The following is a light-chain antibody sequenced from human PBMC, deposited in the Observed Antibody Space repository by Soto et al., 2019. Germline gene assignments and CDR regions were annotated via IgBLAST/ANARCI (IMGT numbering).Light chain of an antibody. Sequence: QSLLPQPASVSGSPGQSITISCPGTSSDVGGYNYVSWYQQHPGKAPKLMIYDVSNRPSGVSNRFSGSKSGNTASLTISGLQAEDEADYYCSSYTSSSTLEVFGGGTQLTVL. CDR3: SSYTSSSTLEV. J-gene: IGLJ3*02. CDR1: SSDVGGYNY. V-gene: IGLV2-14*01. CDR2: DVS.